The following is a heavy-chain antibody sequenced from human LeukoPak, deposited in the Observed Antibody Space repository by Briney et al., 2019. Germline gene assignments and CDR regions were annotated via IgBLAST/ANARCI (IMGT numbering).Heavy chain of an antibody. CDR1: GFTFSSYA. D-gene: IGHD3-16*02. CDR2: IYSGGST. Sequence: PGGSLRLSCAASGFTFSSYAMSWVRQAPGKGLEWVSVIYSGGSTYYADSVKGRFTISRDNSKNTLYLQMNSLRAEDTAVYYCARAHSRRSVWGSYRPKYYFDYWGQGTLVTVSS. J-gene: IGHJ4*02. CDR3: ARAHSRRSVWGSYRPKYYFDY. V-gene: IGHV3-66*02.